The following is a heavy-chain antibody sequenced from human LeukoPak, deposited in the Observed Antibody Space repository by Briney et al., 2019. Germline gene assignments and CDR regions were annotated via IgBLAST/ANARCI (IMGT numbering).Heavy chain of an antibody. Sequence: SETLSLTCTVSGGSISNYYWSWIRQPAGKGLEWIGRIYTSGSTNYNPSLKSRVTMSVDTSKNQFSLKLSSVTAADTAVYYCARDVPYYDSSGYEPSYFDYWGQGTLVTVSS. CDR1: GGSISNYY. CDR2: IYTSGST. V-gene: IGHV4-4*07. J-gene: IGHJ4*02. CDR3: ARDVPYYDSSGYEPSYFDY. D-gene: IGHD3-22*01.